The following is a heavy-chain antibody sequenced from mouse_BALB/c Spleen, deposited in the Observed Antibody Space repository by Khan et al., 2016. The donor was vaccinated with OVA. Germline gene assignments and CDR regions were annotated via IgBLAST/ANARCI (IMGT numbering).Heavy chain of an antibody. J-gene: IGHJ1*01. V-gene: IGHV5-17*02. CDR3: ARSGGNFHWYFDV. CDR2: MSSGSSTI. D-gene: IGHD3-1*01. Sequence: EVMLVESGGGLVQPGGSRKLSCAASGFTFSNFGMHWVRQAPKKGLEWVAYMSSGSSTIYYVDTVKGRFTISRDNPKNILFLQMTSLRSEDTSMYYCARSGGNFHWYFDVWGAGTSVTVSS. CDR1: GFTFSNFG.